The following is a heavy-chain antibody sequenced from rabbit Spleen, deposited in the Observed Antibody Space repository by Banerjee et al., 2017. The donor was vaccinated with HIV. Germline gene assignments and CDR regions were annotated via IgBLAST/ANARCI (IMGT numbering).Heavy chain of an antibody. CDR2: IYAGSSGTT. Sequence: QSLEESGGDLVKPGASLTLTCTASGFSFSSSYYMCWVRQAPGKGLEWIACIYAGSSGTTYYASWAKGRFTMSRTSSTTVTLQMTSLTAADTATYFCARDLVAVIGWNFNLWGPGTLVTVS. V-gene: IGHV1S40*01. J-gene: IGHJ4*01. CDR3: ARDLVAVIGWNFNL. CDR1: GFSFSSSYY. D-gene: IGHD1-1*01.